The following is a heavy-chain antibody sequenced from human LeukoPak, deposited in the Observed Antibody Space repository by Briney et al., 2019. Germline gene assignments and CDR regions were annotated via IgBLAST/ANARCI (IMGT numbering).Heavy chain of an antibody. D-gene: IGHD3-16*01. J-gene: IGHJ4*02. Sequence: GGSLRLSCVGSGFTFTTYWMSWVRQAPGKGLEWVSSISSSSSYIYYADSVKGRFTISRDNAKNSLYLQMNSLRAEDTAVYYCARGNTRGIYYYFDYWGQGTLVTVSS. CDR2: ISSSSSYI. CDR1: GFTFTTYW. V-gene: IGHV3-21*01. CDR3: ARGNTRGIYYYFDY.